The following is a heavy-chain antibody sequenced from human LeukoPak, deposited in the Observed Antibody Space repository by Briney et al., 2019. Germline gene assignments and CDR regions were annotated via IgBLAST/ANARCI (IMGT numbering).Heavy chain of an antibody. Sequence: QTGGSLRLSCAASGFTFSGFAMSWVRQAPGKGLEWVSTISGSGVNTYYADSVKGRFTISRDNSKNTLYLQMNSLRAEDTAVYYCAKDERNWNYNLASQTYDWGQGTLVTVSS. D-gene: IGHD1-7*01. CDR2: ISGSGVNT. CDR1: GFTFSGFA. V-gene: IGHV3-23*01. CDR3: AKDERNWNYNLASQTYD. J-gene: IGHJ4*02.